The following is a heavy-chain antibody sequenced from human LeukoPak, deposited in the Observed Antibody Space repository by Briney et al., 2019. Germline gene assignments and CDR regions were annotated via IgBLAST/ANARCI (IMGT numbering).Heavy chain of an antibody. CDR2: MYYSGST. D-gene: IGHD3-10*01. J-gene: IGHJ4*02. Sequence: ASETLSLTCTVSGGSISSTTYYWGWIRQPPGKGLEWIGSMYYSGSTYHNPSLKSRVTISVDTSKNQFSLKLSSVTAADTAVYYCARDRKFGESSTNFDYWGQGTLATVSS. V-gene: IGHV4-39*07. CDR1: GGSISSTTYY. CDR3: ARDRKFGESSTNFDY.